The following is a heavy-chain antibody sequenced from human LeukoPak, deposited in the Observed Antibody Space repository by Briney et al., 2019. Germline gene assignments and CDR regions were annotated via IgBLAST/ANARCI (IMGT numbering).Heavy chain of an antibody. CDR3: AKSGYCSSTSCSFFDY. J-gene: IGHJ4*02. V-gene: IGHV3-30*18. CDR2: ISYDGSNK. D-gene: IGHD2-2*01. CDR1: GFTFSSYG. Sequence: PGRSLILSCAASGFTFSSYGMHWVRQAPGKGLEWVAVISYDGSNKYYADSVKGRFTISRDNSKNTLYLQMNSLRAEDTAVYYCAKSGYCSSTSCSFFDYWGQGTLVTVSS.